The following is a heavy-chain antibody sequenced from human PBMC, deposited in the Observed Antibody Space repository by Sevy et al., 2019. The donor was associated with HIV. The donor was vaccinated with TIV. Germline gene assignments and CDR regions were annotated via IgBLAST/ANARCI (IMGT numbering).Heavy chain of an antibody. CDR1: GFTFDDYA. J-gene: IGHJ4*02. D-gene: IGHD5-12*01. CDR3: TRGLATADTPEYYFDY. V-gene: IGHV3-49*03. Sequence: GGSLRLSCTASGFTFDDYAMSWFRQAPGKGLEWVAFITRNSYEAYGGTTEYAASVKARFIISREDSKSIAYLQMISLKTEDTAVYYCTRGLATADTPEYYFDYCGQGILVPVSS. CDR2: ITRNSYEAYGGTT.